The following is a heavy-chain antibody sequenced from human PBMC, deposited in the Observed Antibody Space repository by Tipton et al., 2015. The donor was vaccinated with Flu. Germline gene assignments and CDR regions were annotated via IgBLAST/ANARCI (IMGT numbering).Heavy chain of an antibody. CDR2: ISGSGGST. V-gene: IGHV3-23*01. D-gene: IGHD3-10*01. Sequence: SLRLSCAASGFTFSTYAMSWVRQAPGKGLEWVSGISGSGGSTYYADSVKGRFTISRDNSKNTLYLQMNSLRAEDTAVYLCARDGGRDGSGSYYLKVNSYYAMDVWGQGP. J-gene: IGHJ6*02. CDR3: ARDGGRDGSGSYYLKVNSYYAMDV. CDR1: GFTFSTYA.